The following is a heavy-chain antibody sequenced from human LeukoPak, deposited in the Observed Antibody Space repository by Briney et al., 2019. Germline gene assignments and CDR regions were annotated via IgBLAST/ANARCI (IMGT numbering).Heavy chain of an antibody. CDR1: GGTFSSYA. D-gene: IGHD3-22*01. CDR2: IIPIFGTA. CDR3: ARSTSYYYDSSGSCFGY. V-gene: IGHV1-69*13. J-gene: IGHJ4*02. Sequence: ASVKVSCKASGGTFSSYAISWVRQAPGQGLEWMGGIIPIFGTANYAQKFQGRVTITADESTSTAYMELSSLRSEDTAVYYCARSTSYYYDSSGSCFGYWGQGTLVTVSS.